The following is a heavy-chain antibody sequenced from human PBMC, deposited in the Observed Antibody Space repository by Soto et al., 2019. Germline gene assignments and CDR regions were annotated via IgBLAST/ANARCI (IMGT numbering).Heavy chain of an antibody. D-gene: IGHD3-10*01. Sequence: PSETLSLTCTVSGGSISSGGYYWRWIRQHPGKGLEWIGYIYYSGSTYYNPSLKSRVTISVDTSKNQFSLKLSSVTAADTAVYYCARVVSPRSFDYWGQGTLVTVYS. V-gene: IGHV4-31*03. CDR1: GGSISSGGYY. CDR2: IYYSGST. J-gene: IGHJ4*02. CDR3: ARVVSPRSFDY.